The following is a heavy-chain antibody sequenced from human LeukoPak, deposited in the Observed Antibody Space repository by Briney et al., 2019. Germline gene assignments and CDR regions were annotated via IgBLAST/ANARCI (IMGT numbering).Heavy chain of an antibody. Sequence: GGSLRLSCAASGFSVSSNYVSWVRQAPGKGLEWVSVIYTGGTTHYAPSVMGRFTIPRDDSQNTVHLHMSGLRDEDTALYYCAGEGRFQSFDYWGQGTLVAVSS. CDR3: AGEGRFQSFDY. J-gene: IGHJ4*02. CDR1: GFSVSSNY. CDR2: IYTGGTT. V-gene: IGHV3-53*01.